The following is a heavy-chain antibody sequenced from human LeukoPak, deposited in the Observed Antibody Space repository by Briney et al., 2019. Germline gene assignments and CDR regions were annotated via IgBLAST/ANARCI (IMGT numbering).Heavy chain of an antibody. CDR1: GFTFSSYA. J-gene: IGHJ5*02. D-gene: IGHD4-23*01. V-gene: IGHV3-23*01. CDR3: AKARVKAPRPHWSDP. CDR2: ISGSGGST. Sequence: GGSLRLSCAASGFTFSSYAMSWVRQAPGKGLEWVSAISGSGGSTYYADSVKGRFTISRDNSKNTLYLQMNSLRAEDTAVYYCAKARVKAPRPHWSDPWGQGTLVTVSS.